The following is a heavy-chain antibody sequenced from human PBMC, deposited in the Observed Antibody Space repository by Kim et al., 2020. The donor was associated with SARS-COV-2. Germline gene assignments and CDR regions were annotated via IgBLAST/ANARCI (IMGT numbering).Heavy chain of an antibody. D-gene: IGHD6-6*01. Sequence: GGSLRLSCAASGFTFSSYEMNWVRQAPGKGLEWVSYISSSGSTIYYADSVKGRFTISRDNAKNSLYLQMNSLRAEDTAVYYCARAREQLATFDYWGQGTLVTVSS. CDR2: ISSSGSTI. J-gene: IGHJ4*02. CDR3: ARAREQLATFDY. V-gene: IGHV3-48*03. CDR1: GFTFSSYE.